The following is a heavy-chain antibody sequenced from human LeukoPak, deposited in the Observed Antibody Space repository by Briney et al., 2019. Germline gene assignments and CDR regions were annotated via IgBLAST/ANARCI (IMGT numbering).Heavy chain of an antibody. Sequence: GASVKVSCKASGYTFTSYAMHWVRQAPGQRLEWMGWINAGNGNTKYSQKFQGRVTITRDTSASTAYMELSSLRAEDTAVYYCARSGSGWPYDYWGQGTLVTVSS. J-gene: IGHJ4*02. D-gene: IGHD6-19*01. CDR3: ARSGSGWPYDY. CDR1: GYTFTSYA. V-gene: IGHV1-3*01. CDR2: INAGNGNT.